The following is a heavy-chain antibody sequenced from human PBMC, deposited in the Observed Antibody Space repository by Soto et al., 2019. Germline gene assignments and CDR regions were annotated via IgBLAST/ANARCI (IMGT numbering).Heavy chain of an antibody. CDR2: IWYDGSNK. CDR1: GFTFSSYG. V-gene: IGHV3-33*01. J-gene: IGHJ6*02. Sequence: QVQVVESGGGVVQPGRSLRLSCAASGFTFSSYGMHWVRQAPGKGLEWVAVIWYDGSNKYYADSVKGRFTISRDNSKNTLYLQMNSLRAEDTAVYYCARARYCSGGSCYYYYGMDVWGQGTTVTVSS. D-gene: IGHD2-15*01. CDR3: ARARYCSGGSCYYYYGMDV.